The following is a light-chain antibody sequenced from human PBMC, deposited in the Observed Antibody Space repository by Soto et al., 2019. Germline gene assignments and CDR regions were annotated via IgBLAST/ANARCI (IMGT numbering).Light chain of an antibody. CDR1: QSISSW. J-gene: IGKJ1*01. CDR2: KAS. V-gene: IGKV1-5*03. CDR3: QQYNSYPRWT. Sequence: DIQMTQSPSILSASVGDRVTITCRASQSISSWLAWYQQKPGKAPKLLIYKASSLQSGVPSRFSGSGSGTEFTLTISSLQPDDFATYYCQQYNSYPRWTFGQGTKVEIK.